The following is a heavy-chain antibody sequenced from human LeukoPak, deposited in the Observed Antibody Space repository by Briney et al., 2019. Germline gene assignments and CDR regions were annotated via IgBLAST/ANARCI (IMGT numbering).Heavy chain of an antibody. J-gene: IGHJ4*02. D-gene: IGHD2-21*02. CDR2: ISSSSSII. CDR3: AREHPLLRYFDY. Sequence: GGSLRLSCEASGFTLSDYSMNWVRQAPRKGLEWISYISSSSSIIYNADSVKGRFTISRDNAKNSLYLQMNSLRAEDTAVYYCAREHPLLRYFDYWGQGTLVTVSS. V-gene: IGHV3-48*01. CDR1: GFTLSDYS.